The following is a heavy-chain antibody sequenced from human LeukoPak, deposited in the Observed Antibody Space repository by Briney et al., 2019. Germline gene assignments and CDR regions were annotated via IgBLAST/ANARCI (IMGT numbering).Heavy chain of an antibody. CDR2: ISYDGSNK. D-gene: IGHD5-12*01. J-gene: IGHJ4*02. Sequence: GRSLRLSCAASGFTFSSYGMHWVRRAPGKGLEWVAVISYDGSNKYYADSVKGRFTISRDNSKNTLYLQMNSLRAEDTAVYYCAKDMRLVATIDYWGQGTLVTVSS. CDR1: GFTFSSYG. CDR3: AKDMRLVATIDY. V-gene: IGHV3-30*18.